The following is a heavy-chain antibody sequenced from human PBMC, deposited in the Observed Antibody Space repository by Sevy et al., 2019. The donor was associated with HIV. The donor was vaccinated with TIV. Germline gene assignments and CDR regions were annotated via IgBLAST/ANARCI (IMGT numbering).Heavy chain of an antibody. D-gene: IGHD1-26*01. CDR1: GFPFSSHA. CDR3: AKDHGWDLLGYFDY. V-gene: IGHV3-23*01. CDR2: LNGGGGST. J-gene: IGHJ4*02. Sequence: GGSLRLSCAASGFPFSSHAMSWVRQAPGKGLEWVSVLNGGGGSTYCAASVKGRFTISRDNSKNMLYLQMNSLRGEDTAVYYCAKDHGWDLLGYFDYWGQGTLVTVSS.